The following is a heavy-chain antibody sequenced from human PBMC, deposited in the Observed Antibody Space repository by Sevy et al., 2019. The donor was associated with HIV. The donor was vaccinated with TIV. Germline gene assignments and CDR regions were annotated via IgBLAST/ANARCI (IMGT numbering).Heavy chain of an antibody. Sequence: ASVKVSCKASGYTFTGYYMHWVRQAPGQGLEWMGRINPNSGGTNYAQKFQGRVTMTRDTSISTAYMELSRLRSDDTAVYYCARERAAAVTYYYYYGMDVWGQGTTVTVSS. CDR1: GYTFTGYY. D-gene: IGHD6-13*01. V-gene: IGHV1-2*06. CDR3: ARERAAAVTYYYYYGMDV. J-gene: IGHJ6*02. CDR2: INPNSGGT.